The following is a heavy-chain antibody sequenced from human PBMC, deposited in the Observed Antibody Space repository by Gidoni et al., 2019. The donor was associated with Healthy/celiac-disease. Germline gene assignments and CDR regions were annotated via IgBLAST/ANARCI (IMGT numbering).Heavy chain of an antibody. Sequence: QVQLQESGPGLVKPSGTLSPTCAVSGGSISSSNWWSWVRQPPGKGLEWIGEIYHSGSTNYNPSLKSRVTISVDKAKNQFALKLSSVTAADTAVYYCAREIYCSGGSCYSHYYYYMDVWGKGTTVTVSS. CDR2: IYHSGST. V-gene: IGHV4-4*02. J-gene: IGHJ6*03. CDR3: AREIYCSGGSCYSHYYYYMDV. CDR1: GGSISSSNW. D-gene: IGHD2-15*01.